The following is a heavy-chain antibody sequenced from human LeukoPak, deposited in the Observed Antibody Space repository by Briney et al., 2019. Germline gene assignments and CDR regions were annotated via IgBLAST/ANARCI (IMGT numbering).Heavy chain of an antibody. CDR1: GGTFSSYA. D-gene: IGHD1-26*01. CDR2: IIPILDIA. Sequence: SVKVSCKASGGTFSSYAISWVRQAPGQGLEWMGRIIPILDIANYAQKLQGRVTITADKPTSTAYMELSSLRSEDTAVYYCARGPQDSYSGSPYDYWGQGTLVTVSS. J-gene: IGHJ4*02. V-gene: IGHV1-69*04. CDR3: ARGPQDSYSGSPYDY.